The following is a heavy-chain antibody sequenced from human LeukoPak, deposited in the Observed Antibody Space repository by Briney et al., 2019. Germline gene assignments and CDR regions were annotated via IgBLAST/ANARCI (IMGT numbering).Heavy chain of an antibody. D-gene: IGHD5-12*01. Sequence: PSETLSLTCAVYGGSFSGYDWSWIRQPPGKGLEWIGEINHSGSTNYNPSLKSRVTISVGTSKNQFSLKLSSVTAADTAVYYCARVILYGGYDAFDIWGQGTMVTVSS. CDR3: ARVILYGGYDAFDI. J-gene: IGHJ3*02. CDR2: INHSGST. V-gene: IGHV4-34*01. CDR1: GGSFSGYD.